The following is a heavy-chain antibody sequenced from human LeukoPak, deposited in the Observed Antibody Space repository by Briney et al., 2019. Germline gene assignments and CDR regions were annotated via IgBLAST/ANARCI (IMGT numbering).Heavy chain of an antibody. CDR2: ISSSSSYI. Sequence: GGSLRLSCAASGFTFSSYGMHWVRQAPGKGLEWVSSISSSSSYIYYADSVKGRFTISRDNAKNSLYLQMNSLRAEDTAVYYCAREGARLTLDYWGQGTLVTVSS. D-gene: IGHD3-16*01. J-gene: IGHJ4*02. CDR1: GFTFSSYG. V-gene: IGHV3-21*01. CDR3: AREGARLTLDY.